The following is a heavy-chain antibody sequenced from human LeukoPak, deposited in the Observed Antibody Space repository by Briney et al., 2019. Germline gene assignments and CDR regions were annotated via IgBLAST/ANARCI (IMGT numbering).Heavy chain of an antibody. CDR1: GFTFSSYS. CDR3: ARSLRVRGVPDYMDV. V-gene: IGHV3-21*04. CDR2: ISSSSSYI. D-gene: IGHD3-10*01. J-gene: IGHJ6*03. Sequence: GGSLRLSCAASGFTFSSYSMSWVRQAPGKGLEWVSSISSSSSYIYYADTVKGRFTISRDNSKNMLYLQMNSLRADDTAVYYCARSLRVRGVPDYMDVWGKGTTVTISS.